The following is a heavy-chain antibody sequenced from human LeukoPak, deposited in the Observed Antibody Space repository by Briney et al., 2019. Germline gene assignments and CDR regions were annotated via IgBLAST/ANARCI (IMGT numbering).Heavy chain of an antibody. CDR3: ARGPGAGNWFDP. Sequence: GASVKVSCKTSGDTFSNYDINWVRQATGQGLEWMGWMNPNSGNTGYAQKFQGRVTMTRNTSISTAYMELSSLRSEDTAVYYCARGPGAGNWFDPWGQGTLVTVSS. J-gene: IGHJ5*02. CDR2: MNPNSGNT. D-gene: IGHD3-10*01. V-gene: IGHV1-8*02. CDR1: GDTFSNYD.